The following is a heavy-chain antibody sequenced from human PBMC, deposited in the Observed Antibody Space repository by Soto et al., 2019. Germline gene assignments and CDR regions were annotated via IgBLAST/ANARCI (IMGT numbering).Heavy chain of an antibody. V-gene: IGHV3-30*18. CDR3: AKDTSSSWYYFDY. CDR2: ISYDGSNK. Sequence: GGSLRLSCAASGFTFSSYGMHWVRQAPGKGLEWVAVISYDGSNKYYADSVKGRFTISRDNSKNTLYLQMNSLRAEDTAVYYCAKDTSSSWYYFDYWGQGTLVTVSS. J-gene: IGHJ4*02. D-gene: IGHD6-13*01. CDR1: GFTFSSYG.